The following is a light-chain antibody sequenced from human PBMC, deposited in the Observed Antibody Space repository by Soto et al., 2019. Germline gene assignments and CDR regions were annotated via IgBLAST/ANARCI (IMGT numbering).Light chain of an antibody. CDR1: SSNIGSNY. V-gene: IGLV1-47*01. CDR2: RNN. Sequence: QSVLTQSPSASGTPGQRVTISCSGSSSNIGSNYVYWYQQLPGTAPKLLIYRNNQRPSGVPDRFSGSKSGTSASLAISGLRSGDRADYYCPAMDASLRGWVFGGGTKLTAL. CDR3: PAMDASLRGWV. J-gene: IGLJ3*02.